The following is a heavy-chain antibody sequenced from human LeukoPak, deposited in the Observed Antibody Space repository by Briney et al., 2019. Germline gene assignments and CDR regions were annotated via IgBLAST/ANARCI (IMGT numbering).Heavy chain of an antibody. D-gene: IGHD6-19*01. Sequence: GGSLRLSCAASGFTFSSYAMHWVRQAPGKGLEYVSAISSNGGSTYYANSVKGRFTISRDNSKNTLYLQMGSLRAEDMAVYYCARGTGYSSGWYSPFDYWGQGTLVTVSS. J-gene: IGHJ4*02. CDR2: ISSNGGST. CDR3: ARGTGYSSGWYSPFDY. V-gene: IGHV3-64*01. CDR1: GFTFSSYA.